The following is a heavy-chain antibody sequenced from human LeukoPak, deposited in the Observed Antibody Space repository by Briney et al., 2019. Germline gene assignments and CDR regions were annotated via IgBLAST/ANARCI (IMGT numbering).Heavy chain of an antibody. Sequence: ASVKVSCKVSGSTLTEFSIRWVRPAPGKGLKWMGGFVPDDDETIYAQSFQGRVTMTEDTSTDTAYMELSSLRSEDTAMYYCATIAPGDLFDSWGQGTLVTVSS. CDR2: FVPDDDET. CDR3: ATIAPGDLFDS. CDR1: GSTLTEFS. V-gene: IGHV1-24*01. D-gene: IGHD7-27*01. J-gene: IGHJ4*02.